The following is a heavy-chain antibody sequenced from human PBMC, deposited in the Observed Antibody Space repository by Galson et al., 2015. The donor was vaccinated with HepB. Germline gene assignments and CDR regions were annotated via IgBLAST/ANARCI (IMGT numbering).Heavy chain of an antibody. CDR3: ARVHRGYDYVWGSYRQSGFDY. Sequence: SLRLSCAASGFTFSSYAMSWVRQAPGKGLEWVSAISGSGGSTYYADSVKGRFTISRDNSKNTLHLQMNSLRAEDTAVYYCARVHRGYDYVWGSYRQSGFDYWGQGTLVTVSS. D-gene: IGHD3-16*02. CDR1: GFTFSSYA. J-gene: IGHJ4*02. V-gene: IGHV3-23*01. CDR2: ISGSGGST.